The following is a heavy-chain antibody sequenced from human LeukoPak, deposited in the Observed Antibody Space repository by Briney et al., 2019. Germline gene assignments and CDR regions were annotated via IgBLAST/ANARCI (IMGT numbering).Heavy chain of an antibody. CDR2: IYRSGGT. CDR3: VREADSGSYGWFDP. CDR1: GFTVSNNY. J-gene: IGHJ5*02. D-gene: IGHD1-26*01. V-gene: IGHV3-53*01. Sequence: GGSLRLSCAASGFTVSNNYMSWVRQTPGEGPEWVSVIYRSGGTYYADSVKGRFTISRDNSKNTLYLQMDSLRAEDTAVYYCVREADSGSYGWFDPWGQGTLVTVFS.